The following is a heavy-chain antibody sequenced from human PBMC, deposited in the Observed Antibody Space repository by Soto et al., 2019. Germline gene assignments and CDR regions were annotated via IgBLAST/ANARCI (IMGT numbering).Heavy chain of an antibody. CDR1: GFTFSSYS. CDR3: ARDDANYDCWSGYYVGGYYYYGMDV. Sequence: GGSLRLSCAASGFTFSSYSMNWVRQAPGKGLEWVSYISSSSSTIYYADSVKGRFTISRDNAKNSLYLQMNSLRDEDTAVYYCARDDANYDCWSGYYVGGYYYYGMDVWGQGTTVTVSS. CDR2: ISSSSSTI. D-gene: IGHD3-3*01. J-gene: IGHJ6*02. V-gene: IGHV3-48*02.